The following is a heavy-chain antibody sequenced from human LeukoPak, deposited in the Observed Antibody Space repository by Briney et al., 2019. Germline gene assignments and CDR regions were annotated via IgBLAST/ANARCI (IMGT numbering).Heavy chain of an antibody. Sequence: GGSLRLSCAASGFTFSNNYMSWVRQAPGKGLEWVSDIYSGGSTYYADSVKGRFTISKDNSKNTLYLQINSLRAEDTAVYYCARAAWIDYYYYMDVWGKGTTVTISS. V-gene: IGHV3-53*01. CDR3: ARAAWIDYYYYMDV. D-gene: IGHD2-2*03. CDR1: GFTFSNNY. CDR2: IYSGGST. J-gene: IGHJ6*03.